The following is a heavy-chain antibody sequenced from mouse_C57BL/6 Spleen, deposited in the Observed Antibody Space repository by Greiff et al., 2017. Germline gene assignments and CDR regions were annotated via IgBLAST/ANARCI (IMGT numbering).Heavy chain of an antibody. CDR3: ARPAGTSNYYAMDY. J-gene: IGHJ4*01. CDR2: IDPEDGET. CDR1: GFNIKDYY. V-gene: IGHV14-2*01. Sequence: VHVKQSGAELVKPGASVKLSCTASGFNIKDYYMHWVKQRTEQGLEWIGRIDPEDGETKYAPKFQGKATITADTSSNTAYLQLSSLTSEDTAVYYCARPAGTSNYYAMDYWGQGTSVTVSS. D-gene: IGHD4-1*01.